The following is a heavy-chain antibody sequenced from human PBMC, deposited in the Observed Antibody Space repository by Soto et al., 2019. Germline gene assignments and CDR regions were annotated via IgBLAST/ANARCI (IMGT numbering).Heavy chain of an antibody. D-gene: IGHD3-3*01. J-gene: IGHJ6*02. Sequence: SGPTLVNPTETLTLTCTVSGFSLSNARMGVSWIRQPPGKALEWLVHIFSNDEKSYSTSLKSRLTISKDTSKSQVVLTMTNMDPVDTATYYCARLTDTIFGVVPDYYYYGMDVWGQGTTVTVSS. V-gene: IGHV2-26*01. CDR1: GFSLSNARMG. CDR3: ARLTDTIFGVVPDYYYYGMDV. CDR2: IFSNDEK.